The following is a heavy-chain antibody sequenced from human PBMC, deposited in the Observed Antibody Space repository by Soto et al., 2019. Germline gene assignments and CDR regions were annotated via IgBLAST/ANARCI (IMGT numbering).Heavy chain of an antibody. Sequence: GGSLRLSCVASGYTFNSHEMNWVRQAPGKGLEWISSVSGSGTTNYAESVKGRFTISRDNAHKSLFLEMKDLRVEDTAVYYCARGGIHWGQGTLVTVSS. CDR2: VSGSGTT. CDR1: GYTFNSHE. CDR3: ARGGIH. V-gene: IGHV3-48*03. D-gene: IGHD3-16*01. J-gene: IGHJ4*02.